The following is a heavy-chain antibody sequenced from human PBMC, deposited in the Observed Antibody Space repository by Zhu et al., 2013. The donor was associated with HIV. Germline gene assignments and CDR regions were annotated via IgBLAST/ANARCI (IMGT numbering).Heavy chain of an antibody. D-gene: IGHD6-19*01. CDR1: GGSFSGYY. CDR2: INHSGST. V-gene: IGHV4-34*01. J-gene: IGHJ4*02. CDR3: ARAPGSGWYSGIVY. Sequence: QVQLQESGPGLVKPSETLSLTCAVYGGSFSGYYWSWIRQPPGKGLEWIGEINHSGSTNYNPSLKSRVTISVDTSKNQFSLKLSSVTAADTAVYYCARAPGSGWYSGIVYWGQGTLVTVSS.